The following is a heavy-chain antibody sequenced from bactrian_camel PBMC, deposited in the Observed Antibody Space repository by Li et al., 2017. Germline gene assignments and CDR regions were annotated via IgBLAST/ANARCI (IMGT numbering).Heavy chain of an antibody. J-gene: IGHJ4*01. CDR3: AAVRLGAQRY. D-gene: IGHD3*01. CDR1: GFTFGNHG. CDR2: ISSVSKTS. V-gene: IGHV3S40*01. Sequence: VQLVESGGGSVHPGGSVRLSCVASGFTFGNHGMGWVRQAPGKGLEWISRISSVSKTSYYADSVKGRFAISRDNAKSTMYLQMNSLKSDDTALYYCAAVRLGAQRYWGQGTQVTVS.